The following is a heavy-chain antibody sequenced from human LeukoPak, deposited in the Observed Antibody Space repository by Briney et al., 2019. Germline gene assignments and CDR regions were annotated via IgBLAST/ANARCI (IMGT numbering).Heavy chain of an antibody. CDR2: ISNDGRNR. CDR1: GFIFSNHG. Sequence: GGSLRLSCAASGFIFSNHGMHWVRQAPGKGLEWVAVISNDGRNRYYADSVKGRFTISRDNAKNSLYLQMNSLRAEDTAVYYCARDRSPGNFDYWGQGTLVTVSS. CDR3: ARDRSPGNFDY. J-gene: IGHJ4*02. D-gene: IGHD3-10*01. V-gene: IGHV3-30*03.